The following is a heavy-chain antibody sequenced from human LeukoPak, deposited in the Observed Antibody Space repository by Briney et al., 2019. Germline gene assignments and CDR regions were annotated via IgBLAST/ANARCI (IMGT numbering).Heavy chain of an antibody. CDR1: GFSFSGHG. D-gene: IGHD2-2*01. V-gene: IGHV3-30*02. J-gene: IGHJ4*02. CDR2: IRYDGSDQ. CDR3: AKDVPQAWQLLGH. Sequence: GGSLRLSCAASGFSFSGHGMHWVRQAPGKGLEWVAFIRYDGSDQYYADSVKGRFTISRDNSKNTLSLQMNSLRAEDTAVYYCAKDVPQAWQLLGHWGQGTLVTVSS.